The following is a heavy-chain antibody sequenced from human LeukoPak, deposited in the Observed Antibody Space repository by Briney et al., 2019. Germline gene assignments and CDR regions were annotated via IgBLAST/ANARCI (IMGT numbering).Heavy chain of an antibody. V-gene: IGHV3-74*01. D-gene: IGHD1-7*01. CDR1: GFTFSSYW. J-gene: IGHJ4*02. CDR3: ARKYNWNFPFEF. Sequence: GGSVRLSCAASGFTFSSYWMHWVRQAPGRGLVWVSRISGDGSSTSYADSVKGRFTISRDNAKNTLYLQINSLRTEDTAVYYCARKYNWNFPFEFWGQGTLVTVSS. CDR2: ISGDGSST.